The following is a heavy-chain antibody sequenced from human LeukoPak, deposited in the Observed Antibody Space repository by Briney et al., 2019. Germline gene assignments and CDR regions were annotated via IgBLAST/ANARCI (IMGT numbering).Heavy chain of an antibody. CDR2: IIPIFGTA. D-gene: IGHD6-19*01. V-gene: IGHV1-69*06. CDR1: GGTFSSYA. CDR3: ASGSGSGYAFDI. J-gene: IGHJ3*02. Sequence: EASVKDSCKASGGTFSSYAISWVRQAPGQGLEWMGGIIPIFGTANYAQKFQGRVTITADKSTSTAYMELSSLRSEDTAVYYCASGSGSGYAFDIWGQGTMVTVSS.